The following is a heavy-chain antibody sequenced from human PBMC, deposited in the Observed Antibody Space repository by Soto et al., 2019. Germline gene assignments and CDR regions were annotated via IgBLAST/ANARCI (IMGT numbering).Heavy chain of an antibody. J-gene: IGHJ4*02. D-gene: IGHD5-18*01. CDR2: INHSGST. CDR3: ARGGRDGYDY. Sequence: PSETLSLTCAVYGGSFSGYYWSWIRQPPGKGLEWIGEINHSGSTNYNPSLKSRVTISVDTSKNQFSLKLSSVTAADKAVYYCARGGRDGYDYWGQGTLVTVSS. CDR1: GGSFSGYY. V-gene: IGHV4-34*01.